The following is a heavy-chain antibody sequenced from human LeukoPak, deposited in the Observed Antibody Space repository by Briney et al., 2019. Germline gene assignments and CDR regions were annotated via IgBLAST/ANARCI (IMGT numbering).Heavy chain of an antibody. D-gene: IGHD3-3*01. Sequence: SETLSLTXTVSGGSISSSSYYWGWIRQPPGKGLEWIGSIYYSGSTYYNPSLKSRVTISVDTSKNQFSLKLSSVTAADTAVYYCARHILRFLEWAPPGAFDIWGQGTMVTVSS. J-gene: IGHJ3*02. V-gene: IGHV4-39*01. CDR2: IYYSGST. CDR1: GGSISSSSYY. CDR3: ARHILRFLEWAPPGAFDI.